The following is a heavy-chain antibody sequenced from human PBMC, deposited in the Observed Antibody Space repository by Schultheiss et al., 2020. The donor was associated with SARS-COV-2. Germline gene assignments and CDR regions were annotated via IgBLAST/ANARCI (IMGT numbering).Heavy chain of an antibody. J-gene: IGHJ4*02. CDR2: INHSGST. CDR3: ARREGYGSGSYYNSIRLDY. CDR1: GFTFSDHY. V-gene: IGHV4-34*01. D-gene: IGHD3-10*01. Sequence: GSLRLSCAASGFTFSDHYMDWVRQAPGKGLEWIGEINHSGSTNYNPSLKSRVTISVDTSKNQFSLKLSSVTAADTAVYYCARREGYGSGSYYNSIRLDYWGQGTLVTVSS.